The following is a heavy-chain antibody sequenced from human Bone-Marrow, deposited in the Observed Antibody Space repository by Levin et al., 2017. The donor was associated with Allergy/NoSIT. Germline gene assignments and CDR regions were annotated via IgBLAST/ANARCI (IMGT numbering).Heavy chain of an antibody. CDR1: GGSIVNGGLS. V-gene: IGHV4-39*01. CDR3: APKINYLKWFDP. CDR2: IHDSGST. Sequence: SCTVSGGSIVNGGLSWGWIRRPPGKGLEWIGNIHDSGSTHYNPSLKSRVTMSVDTSKNQFSLKLTPVTAAGTAVCYCAPKINYLKWFDPWGQGALVTVSS. D-gene: IGHD5-24*01. J-gene: IGHJ5*02.